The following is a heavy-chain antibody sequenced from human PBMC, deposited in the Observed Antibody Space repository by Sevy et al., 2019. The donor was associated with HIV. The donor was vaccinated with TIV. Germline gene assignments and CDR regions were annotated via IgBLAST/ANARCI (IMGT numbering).Heavy chain of an antibody. CDR3: ARAYYSGGRCYSLAS. J-gene: IGHJ5*02. V-gene: IGHV1-18*01. CDR1: GYTFNTYP. D-gene: IGHD2-15*01. Sequence: ASVKVSCKVSGYTFNTYPIHWVRQAPGQGLEWMGWISPHNGDTNYAQRLQGRVTMLTDTSSSTAYMELKSLRSDDTAVYYCARAYYSGGRCYSLASWGQGTLVTVSS. CDR2: ISPHNGDT.